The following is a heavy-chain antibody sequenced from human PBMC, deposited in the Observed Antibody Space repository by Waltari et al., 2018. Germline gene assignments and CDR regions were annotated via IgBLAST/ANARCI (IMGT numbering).Heavy chain of an antibody. CDR3: AKNGWAYDS. J-gene: IGHJ4*02. CDR1: GFTCSSFW. V-gene: IGHV3-7*01. D-gene: IGHD6-19*01. CDR2: IKQDGSDK. Sequence: EVQLVESGGGLVQPGGSLRLSCAVSGFTCSSFWMNWVCQAPGKGLEWVANIKQDGSDKYYVESVKGRFTISRDNADNSLYLQMNSLRAEDTAVYYCAKNGWAYDSWGQGTLVTVSS.